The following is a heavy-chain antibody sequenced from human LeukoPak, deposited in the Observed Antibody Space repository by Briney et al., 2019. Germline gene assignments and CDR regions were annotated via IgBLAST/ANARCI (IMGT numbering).Heavy chain of an antibody. CDR2: IYYSGST. V-gene: IGHV4-39*07. J-gene: IGHJ5*02. CDR3: ARDASYSSSWYVKNWFDP. CDR1: GGSISSSSYY. Sequence: SETLSLTCTVSGGSISSSSYYWGWIRQPPGKGLEWIGSIYYSGSTYYNPSLKSRVTISVDTSKNQFSLKLSSVTAADTAVYYSARDASYSSSWYVKNWFDPWGQGTLVTVSS. D-gene: IGHD6-13*01.